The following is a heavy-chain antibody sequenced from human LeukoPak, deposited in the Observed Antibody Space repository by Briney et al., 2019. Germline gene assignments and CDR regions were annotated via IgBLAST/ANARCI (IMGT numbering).Heavy chain of an antibody. Sequence: GRSLRLSCAASGFTFSSYTMHWVRQAPGKGLEWVAVISYDGSNEYYADSVKGRFTISRDNAQNLLYLQMNSLRAEDTAVYFCAREGRLRPSHIDYWGQGTLVTVSS. J-gene: IGHJ4*02. CDR1: GFTFSSYT. V-gene: IGHV3-30-3*01. CDR3: AREGRLRPSHIDY. D-gene: IGHD2-15*01. CDR2: ISYDGSNE.